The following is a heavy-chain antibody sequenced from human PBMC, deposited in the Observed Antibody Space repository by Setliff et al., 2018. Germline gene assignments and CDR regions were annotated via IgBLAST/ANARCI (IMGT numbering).Heavy chain of an antibody. V-gene: IGHV1-2*02. CDR2: INPILGIA. Sequence: GASVKVSCKASGYIFTDYFMYWVWQAPGQGLEWMGWINPILGIANYAQKFQGRVTITRDTSNSTDYMDLSRLTSDDTAVYYCAREVLSTVVAWDYWGQGTLVTVSS. CDR3: AREVLSTVVAWDY. J-gene: IGHJ4*02. CDR1: GYIFTDYF. D-gene: IGHD4-17*01.